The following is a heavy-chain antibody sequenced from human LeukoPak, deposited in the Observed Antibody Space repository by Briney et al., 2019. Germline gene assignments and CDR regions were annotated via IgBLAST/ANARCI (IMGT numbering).Heavy chain of an antibody. Sequence: GGSLRLSCAASGFTFSSYSVNWVRQAPGKGLEWVSSSSSSSSYIYYADSVKGRFTISRDNAKNSLYLQMNSLRAEDTAVYYCARSRPPRGGPWFDPWGQGTLVTVSS. J-gene: IGHJ5*02. V-gene: IGHV3-21*01. D-gene: IGHD3-3*01. CDR2: SSSSSSYI. CDR3: ARSRPPRGGPWFDP. CDR1: GFTFSSYS.